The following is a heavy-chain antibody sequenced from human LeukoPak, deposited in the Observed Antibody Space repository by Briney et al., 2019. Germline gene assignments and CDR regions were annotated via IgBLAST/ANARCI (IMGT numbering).Heavy chain of an antibody. CDR1: GGSISSYY. J-gene: IGHJ4*02. V-gene: IGHV4-59*08. D-gene: IGHD5-18*01. CDR2: IYYSGST. Sequence: PSGTLSLTCTVSGGSISSYYWSWIRQPPGKGLEWIGYIYYSGSTDYNPSLKSRVTISVDTSKNQFSLKLSSVTAADTAVYYCASLRRNTAMVIDYWGQGTLVTVSS. CDR3: ASLRRNTAMVIDY.